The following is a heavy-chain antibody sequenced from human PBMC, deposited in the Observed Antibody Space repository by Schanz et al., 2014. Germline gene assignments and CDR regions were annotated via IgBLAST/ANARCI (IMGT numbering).Heavy chain of an antibody. CDR2: ISSKGDMT. CDR1: GFAFSSYG. V-gene: IGHV3-64*01. Sequence: EVQLLESGGGLVQPGGSLRLSCLASGFAFSSYGMNWLRQAPGKGLEYVSSISSKGDMTFYGNSVKGRFTISRDNSKNTLYLQMNSLRPEDTAVYYCAKSQGSSFDSWGQGTLVTVSS. CDR3: AKSQGSSFDS. D-gene: IGHD6-13*01. J-gene: IGHJ4*02.